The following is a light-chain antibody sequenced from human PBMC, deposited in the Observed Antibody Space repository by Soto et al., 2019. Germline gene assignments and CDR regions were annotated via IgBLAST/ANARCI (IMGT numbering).Light chain of an antibody. J-gene: IGKJ1*01. CDR3: QHYGTSPWT. Sequence: EIVLTQSPGTLSLSPGERATLSCRASQSVGSNYLAWYQQKPGQAPRLLIYTASGRAAVIPDRISGSWSGTDFTLTISRVEPEYFAVYYCQHYGTSPWTFGQGTKVEIK. CDR1: QSVGSNY. CDR2: TAS. V-gene: IGKV3-20*01.